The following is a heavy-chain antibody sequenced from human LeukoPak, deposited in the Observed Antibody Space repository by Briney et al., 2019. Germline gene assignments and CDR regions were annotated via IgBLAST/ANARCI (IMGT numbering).Heavy chain of an antibody. J-gene: IGHJ4*02. CDR3: ASPLTSNYYDSSGYYGSTFDY. D-gene: IGHD3-22*01. CDR2: ISYDGSNK. V-gene: IGHV3-30-3*01. Sequence: GGSLRLSCAASGFTFSSYAMHWVRQAPGKGLEWVAVISYDGSNKYYADSVKGRFTISRDNSKYTLYLQMNSLRAEDTAVYYCASPLTSNYYDSSGYYGSTFDYWGQGTLVTVSS. CDR1: GFTFSSYA.